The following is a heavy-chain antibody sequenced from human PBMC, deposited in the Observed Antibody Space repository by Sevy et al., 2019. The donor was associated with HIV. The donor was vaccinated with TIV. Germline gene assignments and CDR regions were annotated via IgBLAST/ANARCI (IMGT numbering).Heavy chain of an antibody. CDR3: ARATTTVVTPGYFDY. CDR2: ITNSGSTI. D-gene: IGHD4-17*01. J-gene: IGHJ4*02. Sequence: GGSLRLSCTASAFTFSSYEMNWVRQAPGKGLEWVSYITNSGSTIYYSDSVKGRFTISRDNSKNTLYLQMNSLRAEDTAVYYCARATTTVVTPGYFDYWGQGTLVTVSS. CDR1: AFTFSSYE. V-gene: IGHV3-48*03.